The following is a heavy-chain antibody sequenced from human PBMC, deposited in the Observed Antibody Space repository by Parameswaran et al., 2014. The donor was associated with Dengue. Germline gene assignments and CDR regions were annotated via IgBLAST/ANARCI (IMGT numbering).Heavy chain of an antibody. D-gene: IGHD3-3*01. J-gene: IGHJ1*01. V-gene: IGHV3-9*01. Sequence: PAPGKGLEWVSGISWNSGSIGYADSVKGRFTISRDNAKNSLYLQMNSLRAEDTALYYCAKDFGATVYPAEYFQHWGQGTLVTVSS. CDR3: AKDFGATVYPAEYFQH. CDR2: ISWNSGSI.